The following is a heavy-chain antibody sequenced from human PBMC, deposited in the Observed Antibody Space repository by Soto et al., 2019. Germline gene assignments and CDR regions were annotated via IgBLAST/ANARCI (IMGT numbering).Heavy chain of an antibody. CDR1: GFTFSSYG. J-gene: IGHJ6*02. D-gene: IGHD3-22*01. CDR2: IWYDGSNK. Sequence: PGGSLRLSCAASGFTFSSYGMHWVRQAPGKGLEWVAVIWYDGSNKYYADSVKGRFTISRDNSKNTLYLQMNSLRAGDTAVYYCARDVKWLGYYYGMDVWGQGTTVTVSS. CDR3: ARDVKWLGYYYGMDV. V-gene: IGHV3-33*01.